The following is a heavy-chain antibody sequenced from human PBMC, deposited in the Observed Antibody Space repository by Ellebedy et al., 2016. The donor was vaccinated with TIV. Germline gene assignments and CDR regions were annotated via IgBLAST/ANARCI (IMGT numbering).Heavy chain of an antibody. CDR1: GFTFSTYV. V-gene: IGHV3-21*06. Sequence: PGGSLRLSCAASGFTFSTYVMNWVRQAPGKGLEWVSSITGTGRHIYYADSVKGRFTISRDNAKNSLYLQMNSLGVEDTAGYQCARQAWFGDATYYYYGLDVWGQGTTVTVSS. J-gene: IGHJ6*02. CDR2: ITGTGRHI. D-gene: IGHD3-10*01. CDR3: ARQAWFGDATYYYYGLDV.